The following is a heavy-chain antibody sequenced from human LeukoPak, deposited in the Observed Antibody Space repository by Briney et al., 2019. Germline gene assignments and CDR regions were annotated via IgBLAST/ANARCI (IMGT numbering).Heavy chain of an antibody. CDR1: GFTFSSYA. CDR2: ISGSGGST. CDR3: AKDKDYGDYVDAFDI. Sequence: SGGSLRLSCAASGFTFSSYAMSWVRQAPGKGLEWVSAISGSGGSTYYADSVKGRFTISRGNSKNTLYLQMNSLRAEDTAVYYCAKDKDYGDYVDAFDIWGQGTMVTVSS. J-gene: IGHJ3*02. V-gene: IGHV3-23*01. D-gene: IGHD4-17*01.